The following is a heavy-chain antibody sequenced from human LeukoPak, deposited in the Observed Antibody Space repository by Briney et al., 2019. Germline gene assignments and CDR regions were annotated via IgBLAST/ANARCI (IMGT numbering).Heavy chain of an antibody. CDR1: GYSFTNFW. J-gene: IGHJ4*02. Sequence: GESLKTSCKGSGYSFTNFWIGWVRQMPGKGLEWMGIIYPGDSDTRYSPSFQGQVTISADKSIRTAYLQWSSLKASDTAIYYCARRGPSSDSSGFYYGGLDYWGQGTLVTVSS. D-gene: IGHD3-22*01. CDR3: ARRGPSSDSSGFYYGGLDY. V-gene: IGHV5-51*01. CDR2: IYPGDSDT.